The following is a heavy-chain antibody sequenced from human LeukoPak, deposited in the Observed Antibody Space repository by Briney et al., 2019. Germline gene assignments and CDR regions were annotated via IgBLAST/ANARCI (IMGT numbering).Heavy chain of an antibody. V-gene: IGHV4-30-4*08. Sequence: PSETLSLTRTVSGGSISSGDYYWSWIRQPPGKGLEWIGYIYYSGSTYYNPSLKSRVTISVDTSKNQFSLKLSSVTAADTAVYYCARALRGYSGGYFDYWGQGTLVTVSS. J-gene: IGHJ4*02. CDR3: ARALRGYSGGYFDY. CDR2: IYYSGST. D-gene: IGHD5-12*01. CDR1: GGSISSGDYY.